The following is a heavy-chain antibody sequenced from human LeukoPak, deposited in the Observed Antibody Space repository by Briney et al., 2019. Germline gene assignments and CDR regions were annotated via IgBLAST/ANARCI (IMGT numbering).Heavy chain of an antibody. Sequence: GGSLRLSCAASGFTFSSYAMSWVRQAPGKGLGWVSAISGSGGSTYYADSVKGRFTISRDNSKNTLYLQMNSLRAEDTAVYYCAKDSGDIVVVPAAFDYWGQGTLVTVSS. CDR1: GFTFSSYA. D-gene: IGHD2-2*01. CDR3: AKDSGDIVVVPAAFDY. CDR2: ISGSGGST. J-gene: IGHJ4*02. V-gene: IGHV3-23*01.